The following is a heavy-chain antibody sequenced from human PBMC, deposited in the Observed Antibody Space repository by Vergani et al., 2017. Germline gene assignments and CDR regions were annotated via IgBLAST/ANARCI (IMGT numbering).Heavy chain of an antibody. Sequence: QVQVVQSGAEVKKSGASVKVSCKTSGYTFSNHYMHWVRQAPGQGLEWMGIINPSGGHTNYAQKFQGRVTMTRDTSTSTVYMELSSLRSEDTAIYYCARGDYGIVTGYRYWGQGTLVTVSA. CDR1: GYTFSNHY. J-gene: IGHJ4*02. D-gene: IGHD3-9*01. CDR2: INPSGGHT. CDR3: ARGDYGIVTGYRY. V-gene: IGHV1-46*03.